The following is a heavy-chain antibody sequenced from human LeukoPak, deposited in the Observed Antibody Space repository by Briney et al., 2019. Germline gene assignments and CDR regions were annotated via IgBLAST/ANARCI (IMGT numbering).Heavy chain of an antibody. Sequence: PSETLSLTCTVSGGSISSSGYYWGWIRQPPGKGLEWIASIYYSGSTYYNPSLKSRVTISVDTSKNQFSLKLSSVTAADTAVYYCARHVRIFGVVTPTLIDYWGQGTLVTVSS. V-gene: IGHV4-39*01. J-gene: IGHJ4*02. CDR2: IYYSGST. CDR3: ARHVRIFGVVTPTLIDY. D-gene: IGHD3-3*01. CDR1: GGSISSSGYY.